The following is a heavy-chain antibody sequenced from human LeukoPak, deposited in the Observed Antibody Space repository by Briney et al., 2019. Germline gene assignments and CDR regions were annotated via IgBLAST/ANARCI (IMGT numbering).Heavy chain of an antibody. J-gene: IGHJ4*02. CDR2: IYPGDSDT. CDR1: GYNFTNYW. Sequence: GESLKISCKGSGYNFTNYWIGWVRQLPGKGLEWMGIIYPGDSDTRYSPSFQGQVTISADRSISTAYLQWGSLKASDTAMYYCASSIGYSSSYYYWGRGTLVTVSS. CDR3: ASSIGYSSSYYY. D-gene: IGHD6-13*01. V-gene: IGHV5-51*01.